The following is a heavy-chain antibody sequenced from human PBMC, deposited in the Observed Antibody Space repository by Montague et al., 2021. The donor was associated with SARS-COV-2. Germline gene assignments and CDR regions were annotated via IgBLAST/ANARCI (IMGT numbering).Heavy chain of an antibody. D-gene: IGHD6-19*01. J-gene: IGHJ4*02. CDR1: GFTLGDYA. V-gene: IGHV3-23*01. CDR2: ISGDGATA. Sequence: SLRLSCAASGFTLGDYAINWVRQAPGKGLEWVASISGDGATAYYAESVLGRFAISRDNSKNTVLLQMDSLRVKDAAVYYCAKALYSGGFFFESGSDFWGQGTLVTVPS. CDR3: AKALYSGGFFFESGSDF.